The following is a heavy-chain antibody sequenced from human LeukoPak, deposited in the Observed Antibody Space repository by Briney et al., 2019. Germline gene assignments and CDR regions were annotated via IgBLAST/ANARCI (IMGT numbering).Heavy chain of an antibody. CDR2: IYSGGST. CDR3: ARVILGQIYDSSGHNYYYYYLDV. CDR1: GSTVSSNY. J-gene: IGHJ6*03. Sequence: GGSLRLSCAASGSTVSSNYMSWVRQAPGKGREWVSVIYSGGSTYYADSVKGRFTIYRDNSKNTLYLQMNMSRAEDTAVYYCARVILGQIYDSSGHNYYYYYLDVWGKGTTVTVPS. D-gene: IGHD3-22*01. V-gene: IGHV3-66*02.